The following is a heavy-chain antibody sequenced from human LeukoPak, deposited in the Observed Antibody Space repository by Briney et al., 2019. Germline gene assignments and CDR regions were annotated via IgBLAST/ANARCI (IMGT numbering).Heavy chain of an antibody. Sequence: PGGSLRLSCAASGFTFSDYSMSWIRQAPGKGLEWVSFISSSGNTKYYTDSVKGRFTISRDNAKNSLYLQMNSLRAEDTAVYYCAREGTIFGVVLSGYYGLDVWGQGTTVTVSS. V-gene: IGHV3-11*01. CDR3: AREGTIFGVVLSGYYGLDV. CDR2: ISSSGNTK. CDR1: GFTFSDYS. D-gene: IGHD3-3*01. J-gene: IGHJ6*02.